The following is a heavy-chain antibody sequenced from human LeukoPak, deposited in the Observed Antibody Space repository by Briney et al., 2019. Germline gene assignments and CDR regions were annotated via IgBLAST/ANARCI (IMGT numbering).Heavy chain of an antibody. Sequence: SETLSLTCTVSGGSISSSSYYWGWIRQPPGKELEWIGSIYYSGSTYYNPSLKSRVTISVDTSKNQFSLELSSVTAADTAVYYCARSKRELTTPYYYYYYMDVWGKGTTVTVSS. V-gene: IGHV4-39*01. CDR2: IYYSGST. CDR3: ARSKRELTTPYYYYYYMDV. J-gene: IGHJ6*03. CDR1: GGSISSSSYY. D-gene: IGHD4-11*01.